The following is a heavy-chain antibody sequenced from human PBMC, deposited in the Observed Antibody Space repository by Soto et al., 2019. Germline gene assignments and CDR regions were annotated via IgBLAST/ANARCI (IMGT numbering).Heavy chain of an antibody. CDR2: IPSRGRP. Sequence: PLSLTWFIACARVAGGSYYWSWFRQPPGKGLEWIGYIPSRGRPFYNPSLTSRGTISADTSKNQLSLKLTSVTAADTAVYYCARDTYSGYDFGLWGQGTQLTLSS. J-gene: IGHJ5*02. D-gene: IGHD5-12*01. CDR1: CARVAGGSYY. V-gene: IGHV4-30-4*01. CDR3: ARDTYSGYDFGL.